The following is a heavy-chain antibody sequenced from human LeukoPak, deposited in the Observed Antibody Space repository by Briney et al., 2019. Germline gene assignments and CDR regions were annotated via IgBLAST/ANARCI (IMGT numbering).Heavy chain of an antibody. J-gene: IGHJ3*02. CDR3: AKAARPEYAFDI. D-gene: IGHD6-6*01. Sequence: GGSLRLSCATSGFTFSTYGMHWVRQAPGKGLEWVSYISGSSTSIYHADSVKGRFTISRDNAKNSLYLQMNSLRAEDTAVYYCAKAARPEYAFDIWGQGTMVTVSS. CDR2: ISGSSTSI. V-gene: IGHV3-48*04. CDR1: GFTFSTYG.